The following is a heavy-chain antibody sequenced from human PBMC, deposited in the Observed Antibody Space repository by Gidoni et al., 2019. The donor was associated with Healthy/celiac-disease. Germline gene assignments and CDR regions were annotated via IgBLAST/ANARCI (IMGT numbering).Heavy chain of an antibody. J-gene: IGHJ4*02. Sequence: QVQLVESGGGVVQPGRSLRLSCAASGFTFSRYGMHWVRQAPGKGLEWVAVIWYDGSNKYYADSVKGRFTISRDNSKNTLYLQMNSLRAEDTAVYYCASLSTRLLFDYWGQGTLVTVSS. CDR2: IWYDGSNK. D-gene: IGHD1-1*01. CDR3: ASLSTRLLFDY. V-gene: IGHV3-33*01. CDR1: GFTFSRYG.